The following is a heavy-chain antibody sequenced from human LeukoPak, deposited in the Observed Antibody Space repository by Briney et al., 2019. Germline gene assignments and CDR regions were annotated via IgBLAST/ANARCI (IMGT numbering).Heavy chain of an antibody. CDR1: GGSISSSDYY. J-gene: IGHJ4*02. Sequence: SETLSLTCTVSGGSISSSDYYWGWIRQPPGKGLEWFGAISSSGSPYYNPSLKSRVTISVDSSKNQFSLKLSSVTAADTAVYYCARRTSNPVGAIDYWGQGALVTVSS. CDR3: ARRTSNPVGAIDY. V-gene: IGHV4-39*01. CDR2: ISSSGSP. D-gene: IGHD1-26*01.